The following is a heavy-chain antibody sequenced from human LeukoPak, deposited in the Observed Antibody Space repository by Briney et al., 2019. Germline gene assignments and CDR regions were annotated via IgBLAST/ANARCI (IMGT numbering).Heavy chain of an antibody. CDR3: ARDFSPPLSPSGGYGMDV. V-gene: IGHV1-46*01. Sequence: ASVKVSCKASGYTFTSYYMHWVRQAPGQGLEWMGIINPGGGSTSYAQKFQGRVTMTRDTSTSTVYMELSSLRSEDTAVYYCARDFSPPLSPSGGYGMDVWGQGTTVTVSS. J-gene: IGHJ6*02. CDR1: GYTFTSYY. CDR2: INPGGGST. D-gene: IGHD3-10*01.